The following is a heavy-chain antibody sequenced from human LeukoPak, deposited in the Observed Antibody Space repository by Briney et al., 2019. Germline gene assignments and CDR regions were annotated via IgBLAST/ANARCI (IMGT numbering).Heavy chain of an antibody. D-gene: IGHD5-18*01. Sequence: ASVKVSCKASGYTFTSYAMHWVRQAPGQRLECVGWINAGNGNTKYSQKFQGRVTITRDTSASTAYKELSSLRSEDTAVYYCARERGYGYVYFDYWGQGTLVTVSS. J-gene: IGHJ4*02. CDR1: GYTFTSYA. V-gene: IGHV1-3*01. CDR3: ARERGYGYVYFDY. CDR2: INAGNGNT.